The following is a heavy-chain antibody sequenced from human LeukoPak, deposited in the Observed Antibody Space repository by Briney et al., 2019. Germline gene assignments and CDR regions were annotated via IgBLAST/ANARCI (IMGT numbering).Heavy chain of an antibody. V-gene: IGHV3-48*01. CDR2: ISSSSSTI. J-gene: IGHJ4*02. D-gene: IGHD3-22*01. CDR3: ARSGGITMIVVVPYYFDY. Sequence: GGSLRLSCAASGFTFSSYSMNWVRQAPGKGLEWVSYISSSSSTIYYADSVKGRFTISRDNAKNSLYLQMNSLRAEDTAVYYCARSGGITMIVVVPYYFDYWGQGTLVTVSS. CDR1: GFTFSSYS.